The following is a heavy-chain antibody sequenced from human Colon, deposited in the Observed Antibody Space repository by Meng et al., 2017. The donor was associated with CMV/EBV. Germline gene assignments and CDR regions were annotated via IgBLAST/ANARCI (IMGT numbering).Heavy chain of an antibody. CDR1: GFAVSYNY. D-gene: IGHD2-15*01. J-gene: IGHJ4*02. V-gene: IGHV3-66*02. CDR2: IYFDGNI. CDR3: VPDIVKVPVAY. Sequence: GESLKISCAASGFAVSYNYMTWVRQAPGKGLEYVSIIYFDGNIDYADSVRGRFTISRDTSKNTVYLQMNSLPTEDTALYYCVPDIVKVPVAYWGQGTLVTVSS.